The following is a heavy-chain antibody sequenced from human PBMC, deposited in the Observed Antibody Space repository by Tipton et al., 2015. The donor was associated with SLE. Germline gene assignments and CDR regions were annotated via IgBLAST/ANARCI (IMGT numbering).Heavy chain of an antibody. D-gene: IGHD2-15*01. CDR3: VRDAVGWFDT. V-gene: IGHV1-18*01. CDR1: GYTFPNYV. J-gene: IGHJ5*02. Sequence: QLVQSGAELKKPGASVKVSCKASGYTFPNYVLNWVRQAPGQGLEWMGWISAHNGNTKLQQKFQGRVLMTTDTSTNTAFMGLRGLRYDDTALYYCVRDAVGWFDTWGQGTLVTVSP. CDR2: ISAHNGNT.